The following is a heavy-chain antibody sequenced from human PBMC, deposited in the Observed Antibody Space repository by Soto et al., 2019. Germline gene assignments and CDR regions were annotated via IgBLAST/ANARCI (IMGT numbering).Heavy chain of an antibody. J-gene: IGHJ3*02. CDR2: IYYSGST. V-gene: IGHV4-59*01. D-gene: IGHD3-10*01. CDR1: GGSISSYY. CDR3: ASFGGSGLQGAFDI. Sequence: QVQLQESGPGLVKPSETLSLTCTVSGGSISSYYWSWIRQPPGKGLEWIGYIYYSGSTNYNPSLKSRVTISVDTSKTQFSLKLSSVTAADTAVYYCASFGGSGLQGAFDIWGQGTMVTVSS.